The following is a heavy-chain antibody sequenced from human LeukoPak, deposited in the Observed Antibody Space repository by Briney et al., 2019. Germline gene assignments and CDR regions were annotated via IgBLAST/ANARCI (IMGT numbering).Heavy chain of an antibody. J-gene: IGHJ6*03. Sequence: GESLKISCKGSGYSFTRYWIGWVRQIPGKGLGWMGFIYPGDTDTRYSPCFQGQLTISADESISTAYLQWSSLKASDTAMYYCARGGSKSYYYMDVWGKRTTVTVSS. CDR3: ARGGSKSYYYMDV. CDR1: GYSFTRYW. CDR2: IYPGDTDT. V-gene: IGHV5-51*01. D-gene: IGHD2-15*01.